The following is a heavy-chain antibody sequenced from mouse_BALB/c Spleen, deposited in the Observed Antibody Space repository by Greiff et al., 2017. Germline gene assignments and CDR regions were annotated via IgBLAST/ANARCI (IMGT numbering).Heavy chain of an antibody. J-gene: IGHJ2*01. CDR2: ISSGSSTI. Sequence: EVKLMESGGGLVQPGGSRKLSCAASGFTFSSFGMHWVRQAPEKGLEWVAYISSGSSTIYYADTVKGRFTISRDNPKNTLFLQMTSLRSEDTAMYYCARWVGRSVYLDYWGQGTTLTVSS. CDR3: ARWVGRSVYLDY. D-gene: IGHD4-1*01. CDR1: GFTFSSFG. V-gene: IGHV5-17*02.